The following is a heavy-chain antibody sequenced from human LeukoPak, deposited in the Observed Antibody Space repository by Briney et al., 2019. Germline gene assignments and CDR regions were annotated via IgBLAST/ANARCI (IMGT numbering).Heavy chain of an antibody. J-gene: IGHJ5*02. Sequence: ASVKVSCKASGYTFTTFAIHWVRQVLGQSLEWMGWINAGNGNTKYSQNFQGRVTITRDTSASTAYMELSSLTSEDTAVYYCARDSRTISNWFDTWGQGTPVTVSS. CDR1: GYTFTTFA. CDR2: INAGNGNT. D-gene: IGHD1-1*01. V-gene: IGHV1-3*01. CDR3: ARDSRTISNWFDT.